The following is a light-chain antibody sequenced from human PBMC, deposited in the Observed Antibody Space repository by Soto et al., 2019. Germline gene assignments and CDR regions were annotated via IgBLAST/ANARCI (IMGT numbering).Light chain of an antibody. CDR3: QQYGSSPIT. Sequence: EIVMTHSPATLSVSPLERVTLSFSASQSVGTYLAWYQQKPGQAPRLLIYGASSRATGIPDRFSGSGSGTDFTLTISRLEPEDFAVYYCQQYGSSPITFGQGTRLEI. CDR2: GAS. J-gene: IGKJ5*01. V-gene: IGKV3-20*01. CDR1: QSVGTY.